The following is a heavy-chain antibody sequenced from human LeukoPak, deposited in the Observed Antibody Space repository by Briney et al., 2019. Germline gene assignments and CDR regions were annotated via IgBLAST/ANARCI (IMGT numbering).Heavy chain of an antibody. D-gene: IGHD5-18*01. CDR2: IYYSGST. V-gene: IGHV4-61*01. CDR1: DYSISSGYY. CDR3: ARGQLWSNYFDY. J-gene: IGHJ4*02. Sequence: PSETLSLTCIVSDYSISSGYYWSWIRQPPGKGLEWIGYIYYSGSTNYNPSLKSRVTISVDTSKNQFSLKLSSVTAADTAVYYCARGQLWSNYFDYWGQGTLVTVSS.